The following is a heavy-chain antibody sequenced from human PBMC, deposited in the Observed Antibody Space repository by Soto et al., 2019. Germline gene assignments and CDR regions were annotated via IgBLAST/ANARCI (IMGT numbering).Heavy chain of an antibody. CDR1: GGTFNNYA. J-gene: IGHJ4*02. D-gene: IGHD2-8*02. V-gene: IGHV1-69*06. CDR2: IIPISGTT. Sequence: QVQLVQSGAEVKRPESSMKVSCKPSGGTFNNYAINWVRQAPGQGLEWMGAIIPISGTTKYAQKFQGRVTITADKSTSTVDMDRSSLRSEDTAVYYCARWGGLSCSGAVCFKKPFDYWGQGTLVTVSS. CDR3: ARWGGLSCSGAVCFKKPFDY.